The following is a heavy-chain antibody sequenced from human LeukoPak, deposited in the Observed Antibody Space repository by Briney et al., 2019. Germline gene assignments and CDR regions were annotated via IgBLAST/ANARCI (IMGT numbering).Heavy chain of an antibody. CDR1: GYTLTELS. D-gene: IGHD3-22*01. CDR3: ATGLPHRGMSGYYSFDY. J-gene: IGHJ4*02. V-gene: IGHV1-24*01. CDR2: FDPEDGET. Sequence: GASVKVSCKVSGYTLTELSMHWVRQAPGKGLEWMGGFDPEDGETIYAQKFQGRVTMTEDTSTDTAYMELSSLRSEDTAVYYCATGLPHRGMSGYYSFDYWGQGTLVTVSS.